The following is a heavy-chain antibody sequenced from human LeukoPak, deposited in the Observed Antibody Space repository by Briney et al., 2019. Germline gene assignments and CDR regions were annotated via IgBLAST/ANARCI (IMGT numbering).Heavy chain of an antibody. CDR2: ISWNSGSI. J-gene: IGHJ4*02. CDR3: AKAPGGSSWYFDY. D-gene: IGHD6-13*01. CDR1: GFTFDDYA. V-gene: IGHV3-9*01. Sequence: GGSLRLSCAAPGFTFDDYAMHWVRQAPGKGLEWVSGISWNSGSIGYADSVKGRFTISRDNAKNSLYLQMNSLRTEDTALYYCAKAPGGSSWYFDYWGQGILVTVSS.